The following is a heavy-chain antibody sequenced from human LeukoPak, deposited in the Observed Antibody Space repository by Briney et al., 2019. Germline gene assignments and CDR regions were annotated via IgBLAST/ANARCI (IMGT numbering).Heavy chain of an antibody. CDR1: GYTFTSYG. CDR2: ISAYNGNT. D-gene: IGHD4-17*01. V-gene: IGHV1-18*01. Sequence: GASVKVSCKASGYTFTSYGISWVRQAPGQGLEWMGWISAYNGNTNYAQKLQGRVTMTTDTSTSTAYMELRSLRSDDTAVYYCASGIRRYGDYDLDAFDIWGQGTMVTVSS. J-gene: IGHJ3*02. CDR3: ASGIRRYGDYDLDAFDI.